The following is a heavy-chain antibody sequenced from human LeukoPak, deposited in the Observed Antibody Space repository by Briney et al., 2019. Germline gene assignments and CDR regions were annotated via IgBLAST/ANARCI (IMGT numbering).Heavy chain of an antibody. CDR3: ARDDIAVTGAPFDY. J-gene: IGHJ4*02. CDR1: GFTFSSYE. V-gene: IGHV3-48*03. D-gene: IGHD6-19*01. CDR2: ISSSGGTI. Sequence: GGSPRLSCAASGFTFSSYEMNWVRQAPGKGLEWVSYISSSGGTIYHADSVKGRFTISRDNAKNSLFLQMNSLRAEDTAVYYCARDDIAVTGAPFDYWGQGTLVTVSS.